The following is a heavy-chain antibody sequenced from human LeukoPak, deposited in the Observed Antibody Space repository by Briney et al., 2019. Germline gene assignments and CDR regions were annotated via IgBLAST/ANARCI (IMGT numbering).Heavy chain of an antibody. CDR1: GGSISSYY. CDR3: ARVRRFLEWFPYYGMDV. CDR2: IYYSGST. Sequence: SETLSLTCTVSGGSISSYYWSWIRRPPGKGLEWIGYIYYSGSTNYNPSLKSRVTISVDTSKNQFSLKLSSVTAADTAVYYCARVRRFLEWFPYYGMDVWGQGTTVTVSS. V-gene: IGHV4-59*01. J-gene: IGHJ6*02. D-gene: IGHD3-3*01.